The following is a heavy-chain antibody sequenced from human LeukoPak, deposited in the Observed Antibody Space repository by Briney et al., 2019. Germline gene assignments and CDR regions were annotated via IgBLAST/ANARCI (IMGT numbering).Heavy chain of an antibody. J-gene: IGHJ4*02. D-gene: IGHD3-9*01. CDR3: ARATNYAILTGYNYFDY. V-gene: IGHV4-59*01. CDR1: GGSISGYY. CDR2: IYYSGST. Sequence: PSETLSLICTVSGGSISGYYWSWIRQPPGKGLEWIGYIYYSGSTNYNPSLKSRVTISVDTSKNQFSLKLSSVTAADTAVYYCARATNYAILTGYNYFDYWGQGTLVTVSS.